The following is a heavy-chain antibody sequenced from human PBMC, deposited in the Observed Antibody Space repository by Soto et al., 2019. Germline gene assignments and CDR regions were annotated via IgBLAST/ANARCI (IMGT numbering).Heavy chain of an antibody. Sequence: EVQLVETGGDLIQPGGSRRLSCAASGLTVSSDSLTWVRQAPGKGLEWISIIYSDNNTDYADSVKGRFSISRDTSKNILYLQMNSLRAEDTAEYYCARHYSAMGVWGQGTTVTVSS. J-gene: IGHJ6*02. CDR1: GLTVSSDS. CDR2: IYSDNNT. V-gene: IGHV3-53*02. CDR3: ARHYSAMGV.